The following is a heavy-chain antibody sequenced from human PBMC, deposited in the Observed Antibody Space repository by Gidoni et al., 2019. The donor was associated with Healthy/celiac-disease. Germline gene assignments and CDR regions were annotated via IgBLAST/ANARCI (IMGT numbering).Heavy chain of an antibody. J-gene: IGHJ3*02. V-gene: IGHV4-39*01. Sequence: QLQLQESGPGLVKPSETLSLTCTVSGGSISSSSYYWGWIRQPPGKGLEWIGSIYYSGSTYYNPSLKSRVTISIDTSKNQFSLKLSSVTAADTAVYYCASLSWSGGAFDIWGQGTMVTVSS. CDR1: GGSISSSSYY. CDR2: IYYSGST. CDR3: ASLSWSGGAFDI. D-gene: IGHD6-13*01.